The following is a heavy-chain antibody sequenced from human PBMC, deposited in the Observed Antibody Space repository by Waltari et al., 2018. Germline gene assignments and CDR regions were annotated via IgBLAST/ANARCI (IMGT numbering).Heavy chain of an antibody. D-gene: IGHD2-21*01. Sequence: QVQLQESGPGLVEPSETLSLTCTVSGDSIRGHYWSWIRPPPGKGLEWFGYIFNSATTNYNPSLKSRVTISADMSKNQLALRLTSMTAADTAVYYCARGYGAYCGEDCSDPFDIWGRGTMVTVSS. CDR1: GDSIRGHY. CDR3: ARGYGAYCGEDCSDPFDI. CDR2: IFNSATT. V-gene: IGHV4-59*11. J-gene: IGHJ3*02.